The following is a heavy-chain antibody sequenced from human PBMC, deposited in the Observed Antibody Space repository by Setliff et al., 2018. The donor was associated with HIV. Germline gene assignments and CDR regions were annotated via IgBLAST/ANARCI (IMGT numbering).Heavy chain of an antibody. CDR1: SGSMTGHY. J-gene: IGHJ4*01. Sequence: SETLSLTCSVSSGSMTGHYWTWVRQPPGKGLEWIGYLHSLGSSRVSDTPNYSPSLKSRITISLGTSKRQFSLTMASVTAAGTAVYYCARGLSSQTYWGTRPLGLDYWGQGSLVTVS. V-gene: IGHV4-4*08. CDR2: LHSLGSSRVSDTP. D-gene: IGHD2-2*01. CDR3: ARGLSSQTYWGTRPLGLDY.